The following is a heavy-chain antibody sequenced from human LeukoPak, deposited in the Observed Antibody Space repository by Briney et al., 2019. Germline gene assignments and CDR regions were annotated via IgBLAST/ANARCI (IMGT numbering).Heavy chain of an antibody. Sequence: GGSLRLSCAASGFTFSSYGMSWVRQAPGKGLEWVSAISGRDSNTYYADSVKGRFSISRDNSKNTLYVQMNSLGAEDTAVYYCAKGAAGTLVGHYFDSWGQGTLVTVSS. CDR2: ISGRDSNT. V-gene: IGHV3-23*01. J-gene: IGHJ4*02. CDR1: GFTFSSYG. CDR3: AKGAAGTLVGHYFDS. D-gene: IGHD2-21*01.